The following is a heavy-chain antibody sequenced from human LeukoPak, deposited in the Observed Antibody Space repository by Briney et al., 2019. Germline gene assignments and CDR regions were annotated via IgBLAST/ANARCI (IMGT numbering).Heavy chain of an antibody. J-gene: IGHJ4*02. Sequence: SETLSPTCTVSGGSISSSSYYWGWIRQPPGKGLEWIGSIYYSGSTYYNPSLKSRVTISVDTSKNQFSLKLSSVTAADTAVYYCAKEVVATTHSFDYWGQGTLVTVSS. CDR2: IYYSGST. CDR3: AKEVVATTHSFDY. CDR1: GGSISSSSYY. V-gene: IGHV4-39*01. D-gene: IGHD5-12*01.